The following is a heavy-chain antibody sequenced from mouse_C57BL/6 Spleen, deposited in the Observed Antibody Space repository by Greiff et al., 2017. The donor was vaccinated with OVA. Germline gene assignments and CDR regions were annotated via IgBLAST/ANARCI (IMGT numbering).Heavy chain of an antibody. D-gene: IGHD2-5*01. Sequence: QVQLQQSGAELVKPGASVKLSCKASGYNFPEYTIPWVKKRSGQGLEWIWWFYPGSGSIKYNEKFKDKGTLTADKYSSTVYMELSRLTSEVSAVYFCERQEDLRSNYLFAYWGQGTMVTVSA. V-gene: IGHV1-62-2*01. CDR3: ERQEDLRSNYLFAY. CDR1: GYNFPEYT. CDR2: FYPGSGSI. J-gene: IGHJ3*01.